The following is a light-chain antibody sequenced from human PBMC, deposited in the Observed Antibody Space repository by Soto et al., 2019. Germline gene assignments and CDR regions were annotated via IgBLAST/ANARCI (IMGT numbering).Light chain of an antibody. CDR2: GAS. V-gene: IGKV3-20*01. J-gene: IGKJ1*01. CDR1: QSVGSS. CDR3: QYYGQT. Sequence: EMVLTQSPATLSLSRGERANLSCRASQSVGSSLAWYQQKPGQAPRLLIYGASSRATGIPDRFSGSGSGTDFTLTISRLEPEDFAVYYCQYYGQTFGQGTKVDIK.